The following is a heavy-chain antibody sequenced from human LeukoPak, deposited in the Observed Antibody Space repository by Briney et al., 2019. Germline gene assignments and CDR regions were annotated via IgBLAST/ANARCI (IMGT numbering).Heavy chain of an antibody. Sequence: PSETLSLTCTVSDYSISSIHCWGWIRQPPGKGLEWIGNICQSGSTYYSPSLKSRVILSLATSKNQFSLRLTSVTAADTAVYYCARDWGVVVTPNWFDPWGQGTLVTVSS. D-gene: IGHD2-15*01. J-gene: IGHJ5*02. CDR1: DYSISSIHC. CDR2: ICQSGST. V-gene: IGHV4-38-2*02. CDR3: ARDWGVVVTPNWFDP.